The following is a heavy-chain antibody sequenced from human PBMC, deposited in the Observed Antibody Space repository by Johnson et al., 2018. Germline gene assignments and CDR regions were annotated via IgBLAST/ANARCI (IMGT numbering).Heavy chain of an antibody. V-gene: IGHV3-53*01. CDR3: ARDKNGFPD. Sequence: LEWVSLIYSGDTTYYADSVKGRFTFSRDTSKNTLFLQMNSLRVEDTAMYYCARDKNGFPDWGQGTLVTVSS. J-gene: IGHJ4*02. D-gene: IGHD5-24*01. CDR2: IYSGDTT.